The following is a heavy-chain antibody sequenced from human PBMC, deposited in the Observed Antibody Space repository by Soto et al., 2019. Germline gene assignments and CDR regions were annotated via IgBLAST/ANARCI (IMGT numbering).Heavy chain of an antibody. CDR3: ASPIPCSGGRCYHP. J-gene: IGHJ4*02. V-gene: IGHV3-30-3*01. D-gene: IGHD2-15*01. Sequence: QVQLVESGGGVVQPGRSLRLSCAASGFTFSSYAMHWVRQAPGKGLEWVAVISYDGSNKYYADSVKGRFTISRDNSKNTLYLQMKSLRAEDTAVYYCASPIPCSGGRCYHPGGQGTLVTVSS. CDR2: ISYDGSNK. CDR1: GFTFSSYA.